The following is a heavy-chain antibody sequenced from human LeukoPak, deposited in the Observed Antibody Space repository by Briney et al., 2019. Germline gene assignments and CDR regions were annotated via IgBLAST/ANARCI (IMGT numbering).Heavy chain of an antibody. V-gene: IGHV4-39*01. CDR2: IYYSGST. CDR3: XXLYGSGSYCLGYYYYMDV. J-gene: IGHJ6*03. Sequence: SETLSLTCTVSGGSISSSSYYWGWIRQPPGKGLEWIGSIYYSGSTYYNPSLKSRVTISVDTSKNQFPLKLSSVTAADTAVYYXXXLYGSGSYCLGYYYYMDVWGKGTTVTVSS. D-gene: IGHD3-10*01. CDR1: GGSISSSSYY.